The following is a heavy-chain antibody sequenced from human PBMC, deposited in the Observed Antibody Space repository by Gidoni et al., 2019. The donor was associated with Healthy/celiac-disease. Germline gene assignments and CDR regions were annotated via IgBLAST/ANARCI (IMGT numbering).Heavy chain of an antibody. CDR2: ISYDGSNK. Sequence: QVQLVESGGGVVQPGRSLRLSCAASGFTFSSYGMHWVRQAPGKGLEWVAVISYDGSNKYYADSVKGRFTISRDNSKNTLYLQMNSLRAEDTAVYYCAKDQGYSYGYRNTYGMDVWGQGTTVTVSS. CDR3: AKDQGYSYGYRNTYGMDV. D-gene: IGHD5-18*01. J-gene: IGHJ6*02. CDR1: GFTFSSYG. V-gene: IGHV3-30*18.